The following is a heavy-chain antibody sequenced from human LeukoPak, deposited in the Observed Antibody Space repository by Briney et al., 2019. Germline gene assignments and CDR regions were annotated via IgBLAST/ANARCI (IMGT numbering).Heavy chain of an antibody. V-gene: IGHV4-34*01. CDR2: INHSGST. J-gene: IGHJ3*02. CDR1: GGSFSGYY. CDR3: ARWGRSMATRKAFDI. Sequence: SETLSLTCAVKGGSFSGYYGSGIPQPPGKGLEWMGEINHSGSTNYNPSLKSRVTISVDTSKNQFSLKLSSVTAADTAVYYCARWGRSMATRKAFDIWGQGTMVTVSS. D-gene: IGHD5-24*01.